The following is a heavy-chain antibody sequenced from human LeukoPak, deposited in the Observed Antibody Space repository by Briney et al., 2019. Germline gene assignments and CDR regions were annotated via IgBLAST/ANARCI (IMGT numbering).Heavy chain of an antibody. D-gene: IGHD6-13*01. CDR1: GFTFSNYG. Sequence: GGSLRLTCAASGFTFSNYGMHWVRQGPGKGLEWVAFIRYDGSNKYYADSVKGRFTISRDSSKEILYLQMISLRAEDTAVYYCARGSPTLAAAGPLGYWGQGTLVTVSS. CDR2: IRYDGSNK. CDR3: ARGSPTLAAAGPLGY. J-gene: IGHJ4*02. V-gene: IGHV3-30*02.